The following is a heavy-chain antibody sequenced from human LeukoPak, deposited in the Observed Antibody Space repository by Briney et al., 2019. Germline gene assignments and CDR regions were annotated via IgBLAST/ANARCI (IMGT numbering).Heavy chain of an antibody. CDR2: IIPIFGTA. Sequence: ASVKVSCKASGGTFSSYAVSWVRQAPGQGLEWMGGIIPIFGTANYAQKFQGRVTITTDESTSTAYMELSSLRSEDTAVYYCARARSPSSGYLLRDHNWFDPWGQGTLVTVSS. J-gene: IGHJ5*02. CDR3: ARARSPSSGYLLRDHNWFDP. CDR1: GGTFSSYA. D-gene: IGHD3-22*01. V-gene: IGHV1-69*05.